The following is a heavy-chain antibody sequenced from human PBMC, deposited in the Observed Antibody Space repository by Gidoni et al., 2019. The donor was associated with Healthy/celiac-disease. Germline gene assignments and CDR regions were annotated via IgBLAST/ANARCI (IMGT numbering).Heavy chain of an antibody. CDR3: TRKGGSGYYFYYGMDV. J-gene: IGHJ6*02. Sequence: EVQLVESGGGLVKPGRSLRLSCTASGFTFGDYAMSWFRQAPGKGLEWVGFIRSKAYGGTTEYAASVKGRFTISRDDSKSIAYLQMNSLKTEDTAVYYCTRKGGSGYYFYYGMDVWGQGTTVTVSS. D-gene: IGHD2-15*01. CDR2: IRSKAYGGTT. V-gene: IGHV3-49*05. CDR1: GFTFGDYA.